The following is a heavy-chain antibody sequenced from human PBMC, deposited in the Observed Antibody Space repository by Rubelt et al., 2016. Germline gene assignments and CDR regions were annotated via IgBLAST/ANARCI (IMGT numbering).Heavy chain of an antibody. CDR3: VKVDWFDP. V-gene: IGHV3-64D*09. J-gene: IGHJ5*02. CDR2: ISSNGGST. Sequence: KGLEYVSAISSNGGSTYYADSVKGRFTISRDNSKNTLYLQMSSLRAEDTAVYYCVKVDWFDPWGQGTLVTVSS.